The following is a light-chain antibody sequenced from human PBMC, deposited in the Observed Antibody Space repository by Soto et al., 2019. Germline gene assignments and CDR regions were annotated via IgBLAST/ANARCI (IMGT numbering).Light chain of an antibody. J-gene: IGLJ1*01. CDR3: CSYAATYTYV. Sequence: HSVLTQPPSASGSPGQSVTISCTGTNRDVGGYNYVSWYQQSPGKAPKLLIYGVSERPSGVPDRFSGSKSGSTASLTISGLQAEDEADYYCCSYAATYTYVFGTGTKVTVL. CDR2: GVS. CDR1: NRDVGGYNY. V-gene: IGLV2-11*01.